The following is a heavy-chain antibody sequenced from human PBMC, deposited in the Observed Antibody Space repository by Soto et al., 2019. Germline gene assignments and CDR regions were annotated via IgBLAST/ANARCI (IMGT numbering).Heavy chain of an antibody. Sequence: QVQLQESGPGLVKPSETLSLTCTVSGGSISSYYWSWVRQPPGKGLEWIGYIYYSGSTNYNPSLKSRVTISVDTSKNQFSLKLSSVTAADTAVYYCARDFDGFDPWGQGTLVTVSS. CDR2: IYYSGST. CDR1: GGSISSYY. CDR3: ARDFDGFDP. D-gene: IGHD3-9*01. V-gene: IGHV4-59*01. J-gene: IGHJ5*02.